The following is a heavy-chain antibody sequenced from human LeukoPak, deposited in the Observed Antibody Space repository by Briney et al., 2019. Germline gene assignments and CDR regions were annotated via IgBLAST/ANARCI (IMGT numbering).Heavy chain of an antibody. CDR3: TGTIAVDAFDI. D-gene: IGHD2-15*01. CDR1: GFTFSGSA. J-gene: IGHJ3*02. V-gene: IGHV3-73*01. Sequence: GGSLRLSCAASGFTFSGSAMHWVRQASGKGLEWVGRIRTKANSYATAYAASVKGRFTISRDDSENTAYLQMNSLKTEDTAMYYCTGTIAVDAFDIWGQGTMVIVSS. CDR2: IRTKANSYAT.